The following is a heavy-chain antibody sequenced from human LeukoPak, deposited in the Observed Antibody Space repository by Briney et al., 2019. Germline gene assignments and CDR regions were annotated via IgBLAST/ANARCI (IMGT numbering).Heavy chain of an antibody. CDR2: IITIFGTA. CDR1: GYTFTGYY. D-gene: IGHD3-22*01. J-gene: IGHJ3*02. Sequence: SVKVSCKASGYTFTGYYMHWVRQAPGQGLEWMGGIITIFGTANYAQKFQGRVTITTDESTSTAYMELSSLRSEDTAVYYCASPMIVVRGAFDIWGQGTMVTVSS. CDR3: ASPMIVVRGAFDI. V-gene: IGHV1-69*05.